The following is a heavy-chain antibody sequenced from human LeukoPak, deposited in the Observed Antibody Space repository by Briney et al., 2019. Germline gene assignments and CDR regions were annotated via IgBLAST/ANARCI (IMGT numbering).Heavy chain of an antibody. V-gene: IGHV4-34*01. CDR2: INHSGST. D-gene: IGHD2-8*01. CDR1: GGSFSGYY. Sequence: SETLSLTCAVYGGSFSGYYWSWIRQPPGKGLEWIGEINHSGSTNYNPSLKSRVTISVDTSKNQFSLKLSSVTAADTAVYYCASLGLWSMVQLFDYWGQGTLVTVSS. CDR3: ASLGLWSMVQLFDY. J-gene: IGHJ4*02.